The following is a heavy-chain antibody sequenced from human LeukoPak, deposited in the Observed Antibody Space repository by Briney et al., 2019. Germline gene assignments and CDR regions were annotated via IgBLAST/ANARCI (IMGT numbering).Heavy chain of an antibody. CDR1: GFTFSSYS. CDR3: AKSLGSGEYYFDY. D-gene: IGHD3-10*01. CDR2: ISGSGGST. V-gene: IGHV3-23*01. Sequence: GGSLRLSCAASGFTFSSYSMNWVRQAPGKGLEWVSAISGSGGSTYYADSVKGRFTISRDNSKNTLYLQMNSLRAEDTAVYYCAKSLGSGEYYFDYWGQGTLVTVSS. J-gene: IGHJ4*02.